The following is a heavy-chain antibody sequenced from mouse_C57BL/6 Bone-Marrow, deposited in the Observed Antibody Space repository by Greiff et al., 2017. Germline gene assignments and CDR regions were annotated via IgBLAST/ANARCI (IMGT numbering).Heavy chain of an antibody. V-gene: IGHV1-64*01. J-gene: IGHJ3*01. Sequence: QVQLQQPGAELVKPGASVKLSCTASGYTFTSYWMHWVKQRPGQGLEWIGMIHPNSGSTNYNAKLKSKATLTVDKSSSTAYMQLSSLTSEDSAVYYCARPTMVTWGQGTLVTVSA. CDR1: GYTFTSYW. D-gene: IGHD2-9*01. CDR2: IHPNSGST. CDR3: ARPTMVT.